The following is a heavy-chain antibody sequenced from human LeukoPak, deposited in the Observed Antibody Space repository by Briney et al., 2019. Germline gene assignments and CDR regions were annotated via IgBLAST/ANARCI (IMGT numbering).Heavy chain of an antibody. CDR1: GGSISSSSYY. Sequence: SETLSLTCTVSGGSISSSSYYWGWIRQPPGKGLEWIGSIYYSGSTYYNPSLKSRVTISVDTSKNQFSLKLSSVTAADTAVYYCARSVVVVAYDAFDIWGQGTMVTVSS. CDR2: IYYSGST. D-gene: IGHD2-15*01. V-gene: IGHV4-39*07. J-gene: IGHJ3*02. CDR3: ARSVVVVAYDAFDI.